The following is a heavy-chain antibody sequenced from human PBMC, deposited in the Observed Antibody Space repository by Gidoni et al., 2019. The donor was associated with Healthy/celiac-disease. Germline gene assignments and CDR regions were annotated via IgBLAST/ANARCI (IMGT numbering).Heavy chain of an antibody. V-gene: IGHV4-4*02. CDR3: ARAEITYGYSSSRNWFDP. CDR1: GGSISSSNW. D-gene: IGHD6-13*01. J-gene: IGHJ5*02. Sequence: QVQLQESGPGLVKPSGTLSLTCAVSGGSISSSNWWSWIRQPPGKGLEWIGEIYHSGSTNYNPSLKSRVTISVDKSKNQFSLKLSSVTAADTAVYYCARAEITYGYSSSRNWFDPWGQGTLVTVSS. CDR2: IYHSGST.